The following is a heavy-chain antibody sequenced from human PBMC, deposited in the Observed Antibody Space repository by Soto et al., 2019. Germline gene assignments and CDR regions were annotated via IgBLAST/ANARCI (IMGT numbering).Heavy chain of an antibody. CDR2: INSDGSST. V-gene: IGHV3-74*01. CDR1: GFTFSSYW. Sequence: EVQLVESGGGLVQPGGSLRLSCAASGFTFSSYWMHWVHQAPGKGLVWVSRINSDGSSTSYADSVKGRFTISRDNAKNTLYLQMNSLRAEDTAVYYCARDRGIVVVTATPDYWGQGTLVTVSS. J-gene: IGHJ4*02. CDR3: ARDRGIVVVTATPDY. D-gene: IGHD2-21*02.